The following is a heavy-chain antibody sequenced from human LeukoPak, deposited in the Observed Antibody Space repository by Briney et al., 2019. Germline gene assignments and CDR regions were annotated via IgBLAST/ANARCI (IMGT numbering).Heavy chain of an antibody. CDR1: GGTFSSYA. CDR3: ARLGAHYDSSGALDY. CDR2: INPNSGGT. Sequence: ASVKVSCKASGGTFSSYAINWVRQAPGQGLEWMGWINPNSGGTNYAQKFQGWVTMTRDTSISTAYMELSRLRSDDTAVYYCARLGAHYDSSGALDYWGQGTLVTVSS. V-gene: IGHV1-2*04. D-gene: IGHD3-22*01. J-gene: IGHJ4*02.